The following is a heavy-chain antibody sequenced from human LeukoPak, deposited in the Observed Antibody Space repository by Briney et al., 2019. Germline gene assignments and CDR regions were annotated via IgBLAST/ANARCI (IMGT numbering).Heavy chain of an antibody. CDR1: GFTFSNHA. CDR2: ISGSGRTI. V-gene: IGHV3-23*01. CDR3: AKNVVVKRYIDY. Sequence: GGSLRLSCAASGFTFSNHAMSWVRQTPGKGLQWVSVISGSGRTIEYADSVKGRFTISSDNSKNTLSLQMNSLRVEDTAIYYCAKNVVVKRYIDYWGQGTLVTVSS. D-gene: IGHD2-15*01. J-gene: IGHJ4*02.